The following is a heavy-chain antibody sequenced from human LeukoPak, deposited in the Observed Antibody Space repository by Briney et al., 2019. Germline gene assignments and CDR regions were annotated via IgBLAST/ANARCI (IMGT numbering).Heavy chain of an antibody. D-gene: IGHD2-15*01. J-gene: IGHJ6*02. CDR3: AKDLYCSGGSCYPYGMDV. Sequence: PGGSLRLSCAASGFTISSYGMHWVRQAPGKRLEWVAFIRYDGSNKYYADSVKGRFTISRDNSKNTLYLQMNSLRAEDTAVYYCAKDLYCSGGSCYPYGMDVWGQGTTVTVSS. CDR1: GFTISSYG. V-gene: IGHV3-30*02. CDR2: IRYDGSNK.